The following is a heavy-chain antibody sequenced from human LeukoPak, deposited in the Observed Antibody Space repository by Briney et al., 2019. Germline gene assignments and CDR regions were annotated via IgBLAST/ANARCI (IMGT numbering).Heavy chain of an antibody. D-gene: IGHD6-19*01. V-gene: IGHV3-53*01. CDR3: ARLDVVAGRAY. J-gene: IGHJ4*02. Sequence: GGSLRLSCAASGFTVSNNYMSWVRQAPGKGLEWVSVMYSGGSTYYADSVKGRFTISRDNSKNTVYLQMNSLRAEDTAVYYCARLDVVAGRAYWGLGTLVTVSS. CDR1: GFTVSNNY. CDR2: MYSGGST.